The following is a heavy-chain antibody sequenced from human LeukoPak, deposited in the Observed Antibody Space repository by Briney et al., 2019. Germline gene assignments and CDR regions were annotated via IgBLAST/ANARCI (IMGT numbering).Heavy chain of an antibody. D-gene: IGHD3-3*01. Sequence: GGSLRFSCAASGFTFDDYAMHWVRQAPGKGLEWVSGISWNSGSIGYADSVKGRFTISRDNAKNPLYLQMNSLRAEDTALYYCAKGYDFWSGYYGEAFDYWGQGTLVTVSS. CDR3: AKGYDFWSGYYGEAFDY. CDR2: ISWNSGSI. J-gene: IGHJ4*02. CDR1: GFTFDDYA. V-gene: IGHV3-9*01.